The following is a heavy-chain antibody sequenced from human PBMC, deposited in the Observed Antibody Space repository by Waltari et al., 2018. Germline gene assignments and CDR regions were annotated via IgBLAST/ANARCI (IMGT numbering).Heavy chain of an antibody. CDR1: GGSISSYY. CDR2: IYYSGST. V-gene: IGHV4-59*01. J-gene: IGHJ6*03. CDR3: ARLPGNYDFWSGERYYYYYMDV. Sequence: QVQLQESGPGLVKPSETLSLTCTVSGGSISSYYWSWIRQPPGKGLGGIGYIYYSGSTNYNPSLKSRVTISVDTSKNQFSLKLSSVTAADTAVYYCARLPGNYDFWSGERYYYYYMDVWGKGTTVTISS. D-gene: IGHD3-3*01.